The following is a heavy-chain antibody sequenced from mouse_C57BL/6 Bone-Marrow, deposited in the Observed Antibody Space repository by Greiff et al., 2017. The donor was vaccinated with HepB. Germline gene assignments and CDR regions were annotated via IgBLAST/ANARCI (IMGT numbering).Heavy chain of an antibody. V-gene: IGHV1-26*01. CDR2: INPNNGGT. Sequence: EVQLQQSGPELVKPGASVKISCKASGYTFTDYYMNWVKQSHGKSLEWIGDINPNNGGTSYNQKFKGKATLTVDKSSSTAYMELRSLTSEDSAVYYCARSGGDYRMDYWGRGTSVTVSS. D-gene: IGHD5-5*01. CDR1: GYTFTDYY. J-gene: IGHJ4*01. CDR3: ARSGGDYRMDY.